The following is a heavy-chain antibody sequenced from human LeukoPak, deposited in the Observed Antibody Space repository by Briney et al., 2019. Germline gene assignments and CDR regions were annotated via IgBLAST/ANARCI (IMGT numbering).Heavy chain of an antibody. CDR3: ARDRGYSTFDY. V-gene: IGHV3-7*01. J-gene: IGHJ4*02. D-gene: IGHD4-23*01. CDR1: AFTFSNYW. Sequence: GGSLRLSCAASAFTFSNYWVSWVRQAPGKGLEWVANIKEDGSEINYVDSVKGRFTISRDNAKNSLYLQLNSLRVDDTAVYYCARDRGYSTFDYWGQGTLVTVSS. CDR2: IKEDGSEI.